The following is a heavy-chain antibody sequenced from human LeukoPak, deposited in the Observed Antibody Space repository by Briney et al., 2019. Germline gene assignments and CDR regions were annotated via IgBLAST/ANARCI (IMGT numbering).Heavy chain of an antibody. Sequence: ASVKVSCKASGYTFTSYGISWVRQAPGQGLEWMGWISAYNGNTNYAQKLQGRVTMTTDTSTSTDYMELRSLRSDDTAVYYCARGGDYYDSSGYYDDAFDIWGQGTMVTVSS. CDR2: ISAYNGNT. CDR3: ARGGDYYDSSGYYDDAFDI. V-gene: IGHV1-18*01. D-gene: IGHD3-22*01. CDR1: GYTFTSYG. J-gene: IGHJ3*02.